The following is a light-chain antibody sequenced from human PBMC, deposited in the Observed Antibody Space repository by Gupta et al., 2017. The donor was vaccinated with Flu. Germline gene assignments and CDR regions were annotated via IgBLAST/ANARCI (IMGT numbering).Light chain of an antibody. Sequence: VLTQSPAALSVSPGQSATLSCRASQGVGDNLAWYQEKPGQAPRLLIYGASTRATGVPARFSGSGSGTDFTLTINNLQSDDFAIYYCQQYDDWPPLTFGQGTRIEIK. CDR2: GAS. V-gene: IGKV3-15*01. J-gene: IGKJ1*01. CDR1: QGVGDN. CDR3: QQYDDWPPLT.